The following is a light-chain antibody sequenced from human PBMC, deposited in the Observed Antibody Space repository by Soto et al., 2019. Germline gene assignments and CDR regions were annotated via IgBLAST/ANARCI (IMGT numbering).Light chain of an antibody. J-gene: IGLJ1*01. CDR1: GSDVGGYNY. Sequence: QSVLTQPASVSGSPRQSITISCTGTGSDVGGYNYVSWYQQHPGKAPELMIYGVTNRPSGVSNRFSGSKSGNTASLTISGLQAEDEADYYCSSYTSSSTLVFGTGTKVTVL. CDR2: GVT. V-gene: IGLV2-14*01. CDR3: SSYTSSSTLV.